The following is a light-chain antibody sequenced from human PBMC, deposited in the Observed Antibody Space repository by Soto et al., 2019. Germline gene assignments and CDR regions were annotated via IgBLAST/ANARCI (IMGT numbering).Light chain of an antibody. J-gene: IGKJ1*01. CDR2: LVS. CDR1: QSLLHSNGYNY. Sequence: DIVMTQSPLSVPFGRLAPASISCRSSQSLLHSNGYNYLDWYLQKPGQSPQLLIYLVSKRASGVPDRFSGSGSGTDFTLKISRVEAEDVGVYYCMQALQSWTFGQGTKVDI. CDR3: MQALQSWT. V-gene: IGKV2-28*01.